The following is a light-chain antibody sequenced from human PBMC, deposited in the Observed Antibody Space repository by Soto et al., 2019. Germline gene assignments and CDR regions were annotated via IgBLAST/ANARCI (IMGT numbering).Light chain of an antibody. V-gene: IGKV4-1*01. Sequence: DIVMTQSPDSLAVSLGERATINCKSSQSVLYSSNNKNYLAWYQQKPGQPPKLLIYWASTRESGVPDRFSGSGSGTDFTLTTSSLQAKDVAVYYCQQYYSTLWTFGQGTKVEIK. CDR3: QQYYSTLWT. CDR2: WAS. J-gene: IGKJ1*01. CDR1: QSVLYSSNNKNY.